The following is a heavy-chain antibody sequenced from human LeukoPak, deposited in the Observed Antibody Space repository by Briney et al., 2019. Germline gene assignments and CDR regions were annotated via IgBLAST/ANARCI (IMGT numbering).Heavy chain of an antibody. CDR2: INTNTGNP. Sequence: ASVKVSCKASGYTFTYYALNWVRQAPAQGLEWMGWINTNTGNPTYAQGFTGRFVFHFDTSVRTAYLPISSLTDEEAAVYYCARNLRRNESNCYRVFDYWGQGTLVTVSS. CDR3: ARNLRRNESNCYRVFDY. J-gene: IGHJ4*02. CDR1: GYTFTYYA. D-gene: IGHD2-15*01. V-gene: IGHV7-4-1*02.